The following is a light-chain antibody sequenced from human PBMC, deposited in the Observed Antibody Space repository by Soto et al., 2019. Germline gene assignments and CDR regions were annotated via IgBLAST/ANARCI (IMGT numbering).Light chain of an antibody. Sequence: DIQMTQSQSSLSAXXXXXXXXXXXASQSISSYLNWYQQKPGKAPKLLIYAASSLQSGVPSRFSGSGSGTEFTLTISSLQPEDFATYYCQQSYIIPITFCHLTLLEI. J-gene: IGKJ5*01. CDR2: AAS. CDR1: QSISSY. V-gene: IGKV1-39*01. CDR3: QQSYIIPIT.